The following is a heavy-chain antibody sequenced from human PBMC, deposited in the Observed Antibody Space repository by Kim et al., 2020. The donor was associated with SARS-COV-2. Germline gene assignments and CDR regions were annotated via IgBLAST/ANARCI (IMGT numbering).Heavy chain of an antibody. CDR3: ARDRRRFEDLLYGGRYYYHGMDV. J-gene: IGHJ6*02. CDR1: GASISSFY. D-gene: IGHD3-10*01. V-gene: IGHV4-59*01. Sequence: SETLSLTCTVSGASISSFYWSWIRQPPGEGLEWIASVSNSGNTNYNPSLKSRVALSVDTSNNQFSLRLNSVTAADTAVYYCARDRRRFEDLLYGGRYYYHGMDVWGQGTTVTVSS. CDR2: VSNSGNT.